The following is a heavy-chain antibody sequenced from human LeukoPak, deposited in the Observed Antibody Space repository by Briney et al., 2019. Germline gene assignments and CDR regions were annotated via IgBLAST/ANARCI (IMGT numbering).Heavy chain of an antibody. CDR1: GFTFSSYA. Sequence: PGGSLRLSCAASGFTFSSYAMSWVRQAPGKGLEWVSGISGSGGSTYYADSVKGRFTISRDNSKNTLYLQMNSLRAEDTAVYYCAKDDSYSYGYGFDYWGQGTLVTVSS. CDR3: AKDDSYSYGYGFDY. J-gene: IGHJ4*02. V-gene: IGHV3-23*01. CDR2: ISGSGGST. D-gene: IGHD5-18*01.